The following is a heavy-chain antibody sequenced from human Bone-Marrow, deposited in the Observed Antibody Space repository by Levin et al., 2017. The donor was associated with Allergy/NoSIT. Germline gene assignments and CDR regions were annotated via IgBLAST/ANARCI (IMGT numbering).Heavy chain of an antibody. J-gene: IGHJ4*02. CDR1: GFTFSDYY. CDR3: ARASTKTYYYGSGSYWAFDY. D-gene: IGHD3-10*01. CDR2: ISSSGSTI. V-gene: IGHV3-11*01. Sequence: GGSLRLSCAASGFTFSDYYMSWIRQAPGKGLEWVSYISSSGSTIYYADSVKGRFTISRDNAKNSLYLQMNSLRAEDTAVYYCARASTKTYYYGSGSYWAFDYWGQGTLVTVSS.